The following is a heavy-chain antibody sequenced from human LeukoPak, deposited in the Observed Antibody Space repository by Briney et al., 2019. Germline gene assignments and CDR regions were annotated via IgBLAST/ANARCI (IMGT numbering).Heavy chain of an antibody. Sequence: GGSLRLSCAASGFSITTNYMTWVRQAPGKGLEWVSVIYGDDETNYADSVKGRFTISRDNSKDTLYLQMNSLRPEDTAVYFCAKGNSGIFSPIFDYWGQGTLVTVSS. CDR3: AKGNSGIFSPIFDY. CDR2: IYGDDET. CDR1: GFSITTNY. V-gene: IGHV3-53*01. D-gene: IGHD1-26*01. J-gene: IGHJ4*02.